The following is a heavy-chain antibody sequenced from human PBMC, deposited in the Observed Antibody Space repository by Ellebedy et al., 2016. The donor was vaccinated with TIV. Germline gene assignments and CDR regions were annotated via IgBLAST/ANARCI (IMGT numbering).Heavy chain of an antibody. V-gene: IGHV1-18*01. Sequence: ASVKVSCXASGGSFTSFGISWVRQAPGQGLEWMGWISAYNGNTNFAQKLQGRVTMTTDTSTSTVYMELRSLTSDDTAVYYCARGDSGGAYWYLDLWGRGTLVTVSS. CDR1: GGSFTSFG. D-gene: IGHD3-16*01. CDR3: ARGDSGGAYWYLDL. J-gene: IGHJ2*01. CDR2: ISAYNGNT.